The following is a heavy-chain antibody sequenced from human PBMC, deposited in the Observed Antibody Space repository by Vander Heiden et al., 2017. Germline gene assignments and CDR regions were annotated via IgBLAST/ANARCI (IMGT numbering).Heavy chain of an antibody. V-gene: IGHV3-9*01. J-gene: IGHJ4*02. D-gene: IGHD1-1*01. CDR2: FSWMSGSI. CDR1: GLNLNDYA. Sequence: QLVASGRCLLQTGGSLRLSCPGSGLNLNDYAMLCVRQDPGKGLQWVSGFSWMSGSIGYADSVKGRFSIARDNAKNSLYRKMSIRRAEGTALYNLVKVYANPKRPTSMDYWGQGTLVTVSS. CDR3: VKVYANPKRPTSMDY.